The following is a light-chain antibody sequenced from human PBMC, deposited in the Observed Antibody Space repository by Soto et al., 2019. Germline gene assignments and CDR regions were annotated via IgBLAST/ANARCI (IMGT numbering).Light chain of an antibody. J-gene: IGKJ5*01. CDR1: RNVSIY. Sequence: EIPLTQSPSSLAASVGDRLTLTCRASRNVSIYLNWYQHKPGKGPTLLIHATSNLQVGVPSRFSGSGSGTEFTRNISSLEPEDFGTYYCQQSYKMPSFGQGTRLVIK. CDR2: ATS. CDR3: QQSYKMPS. V-gene: IGKV1-39*01.